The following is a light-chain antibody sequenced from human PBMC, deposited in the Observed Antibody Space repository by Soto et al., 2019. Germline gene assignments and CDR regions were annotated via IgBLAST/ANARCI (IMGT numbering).Light chain of an antibody. J-gene: IGKJ4*01. CDR3: QQYDNLLT. CDR1: QDISNY. V-gene: IGKV1-33*01. CDR2: DAS. Sequence: DFQMTQSPSSLSASVGDRVTITCQASQDISNYLNWYQQKPGKAPKLLIYDASSLETGVPSRFSGSGSGTDITITISSLQPEDIATYYGQQYDNLLTFGGGTKVEIK.